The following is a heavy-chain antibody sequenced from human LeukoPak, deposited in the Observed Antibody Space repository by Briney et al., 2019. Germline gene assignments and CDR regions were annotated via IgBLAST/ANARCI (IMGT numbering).Heavy chain of an antibody. CDR3: VTNPRDNSGYYYYYFDY. CDR1: GGTFSSYA. V-gene: IGHV1-69*06. D-gene: IGHD3-22*01. Sequence: ASVKVSCKASGGTFSSYAISWVRQAPGQGLEWMGGIIPIFGTANYAQKFQGRVTMTEDTSTDTAYMELSSLRSEDTAVYYCVTNPRDNSGYYYYYFDYWGQGTLVTVSS. CDR2: IIPIFGTA. J-gene: IGHJ4*02.